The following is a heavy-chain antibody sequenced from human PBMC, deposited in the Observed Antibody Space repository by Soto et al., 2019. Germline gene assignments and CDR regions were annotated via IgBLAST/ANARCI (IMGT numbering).Heavy chain of an antibody. Sequence: QVQLVQSGAEVKKPGSSVKVSCTASGGTFSSYAISWVRQAPGQGLEWMGGIIPIFGTANYAQKFQGRVTITADESTSTAYMELSSLRSEDTAVYYCAVKEGWYANWYFDLWGRGTLVTVSS. J-gene: IGHJ2*01. V-gene: IGHV1-69*01. D-gene: IGHD6-19*01. CDR1: GGTFSSYA. CDR2: IIPIFGTA. CDR3: AVKEGWYANWYFDL.